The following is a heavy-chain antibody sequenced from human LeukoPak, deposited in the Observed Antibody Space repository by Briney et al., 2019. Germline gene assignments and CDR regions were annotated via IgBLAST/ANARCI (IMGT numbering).Heavy chain of an antibody. J-gene: IGHJ3*02. Sequence: GESLKISCKGSGYSFTSYWIGWVRQMPGKGLEWMGIIYPGDSDTRYSPSFQGQVTISADKSINTAYLQWSSLKASDTAMFYCARSAAAGRGFDAFDIWGQGTMVTVSS. CDR1: GYSFTSYW. D-gene: IGHD6-13*01. CDR3: ARSAAAGRGFDAFDI. CDR2: IYPGDSDT. V-gene: IGHV5-51*01.